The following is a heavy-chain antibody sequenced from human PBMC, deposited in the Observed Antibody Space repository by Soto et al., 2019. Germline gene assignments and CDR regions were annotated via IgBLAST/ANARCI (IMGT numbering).Heavy chain of an antibody. D-gene: IGHD3-22*01. J-gene: IGHJ6*02. Sequence: SLRLSCAASVFTFSSYGMHWVRQAPGKGLEWVAVISYDGSNKYYADSVKGRFTISRDNSKNTLYLQMNSLRAEDTAVYYCAKADSSMIVVVPPYYYGMDVWGQGTTVTVSS. V-gene: IGHV3-30*18. CDR3: AKADSSMIVVVPPYYYGMDV. CDR1: VFTFSSYG. CDR2: ISYDGSNK.